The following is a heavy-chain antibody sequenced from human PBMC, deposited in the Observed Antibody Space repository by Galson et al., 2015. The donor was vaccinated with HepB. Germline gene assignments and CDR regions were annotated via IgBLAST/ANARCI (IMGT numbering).Heavy chain of an antibody. D-gene: IGHD3-22*01. CDR3: ARDSDYYDSSGPAYFAY. CDR1: GDSVSSNSAA. J-gene: IGHJ4*02. CDR2: TYYRSKWYN. Sequence: CAISGDSVSSNSAAWNWIRQSTSRGLEWLGRTYYRSKWYNDYAVFVKSRITINPDTSKNQFSLQLNSVTPEDTAVYYCARDSDYYDSSGPAYFAYCVQGTLVTVSS. V-gene: IGHV6-1*01.